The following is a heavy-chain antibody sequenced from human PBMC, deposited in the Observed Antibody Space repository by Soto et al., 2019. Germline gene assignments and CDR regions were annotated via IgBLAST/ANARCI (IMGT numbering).Heavy chain of an antibody. D-gene: IGHD2-8*02. CDR2: IIPIFGTK. CDR3: ARVRDHCNGGVCYHDAFDL. Sequence: QEQLVQSGAEVKKPGSSVRVSCKDSGDTFNNYPISWVRQAPGQGLEWMAGIIPIFGTKNYAQKFQGRVTITADESTYGAYIELSSLKSEDTAVYYCARVRDHCNGGVCYHDAFDLWGQGTMVTVSS. CDR1: GDTFNNYP. J-gene: IGHJ3*01. V-gene: IGHV1-69*01.